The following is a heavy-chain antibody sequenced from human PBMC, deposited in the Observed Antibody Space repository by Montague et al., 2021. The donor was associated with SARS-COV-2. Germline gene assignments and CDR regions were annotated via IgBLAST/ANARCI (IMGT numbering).Heavy chain of an antibody. CDR3: ARGRQHINMVVVVVTGGKYYFDF. V-gene: IGHV4-34*01. Sequence: SESLSLICAVYDGSFSDYSWTWIRQPPGKGLEWIGEINHRGSTNYNPSLKSRVTISVDTSKNQFSLKMTSVTAADTAVYYCARGRQHINMVVVVVTGGKYYFDFWGQGTLVAVSS. CDR2: INHRGST. D-gene: IGHD3-22*01. CDR1: DGSFSDYS. J-gene: IGHJ4*02.